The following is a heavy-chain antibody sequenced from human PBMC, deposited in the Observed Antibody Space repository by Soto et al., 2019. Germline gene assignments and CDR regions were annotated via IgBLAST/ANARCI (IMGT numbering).Heavy chain of an antibody. D-gene: IGHD1-26*01. J-gene: IGHJ6*02. CDR3: ARVGATTYYYYYGMDV. Sequence: GGSLRLSCAASGFTFSSYSMNWVRQAPGKGLEWVSYISSSSSTIYYADSVKGRFTISRDNAKNSLYLQMNSLRDEDTAVYYCARVGATTYYYYYGMDVWGQGTTVTSP. CDR2: ISSSSSTI. CDR1: GFTFSSYS. V-gene: IGHV3-48*02.